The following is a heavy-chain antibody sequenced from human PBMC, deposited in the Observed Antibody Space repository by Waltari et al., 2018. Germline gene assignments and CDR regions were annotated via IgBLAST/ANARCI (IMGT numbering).Heavy chain of an antibody. J-gene: IGHJ6*02. V-gene: IGHV1-69*05. Sequence: QVQLVQSGAEVKKPGSSVKVSCKASGGTCSSYAISWVRQAPGQGLEWMGGIIPIFGTANYAQKFQGRVTITTDESTSTAYMELSSLRSEDTAVYYCARDQGTVTTGPYYGMDVWGQGNTVTVSS. CDR1: GGTCSSYA. D-gene: IGHD4-4*01. CDR2: IIPIFGTA. CDR3: ARDQGTVTTGPYYGMDV.